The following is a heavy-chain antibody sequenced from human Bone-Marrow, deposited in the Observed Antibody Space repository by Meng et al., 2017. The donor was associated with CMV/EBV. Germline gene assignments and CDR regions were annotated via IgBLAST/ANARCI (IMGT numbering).Heavy chain of an antibody. CDR1: GYTFTSYD. CDR3: ARGRGRPTIFGVGREYYFDY. V-gene: IGHV1-8*03. Sequence: ASVKVSCKASGYTFTSYDINWVRQATGQGLEWMGWMNPNSGNTGYAQKFQGRVTITRNTSISTAYMELSSLRSEDTAVYYCARGRGRPTIFGVGREYYFDYWGQGTLVTVSS. D-gene: IGHD3-3*01. J-gene: IGHJ4*02. CDR2: MNPNSGNT.